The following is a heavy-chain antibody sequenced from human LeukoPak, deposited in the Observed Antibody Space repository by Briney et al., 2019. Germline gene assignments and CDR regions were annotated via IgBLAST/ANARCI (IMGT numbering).Heavy chain of an antibody. D-gene: IGHD5-24*01. Sequence: ASVKVSCKASGGTFSSYAMSWVRQAPGQGLEWMGGIIPIFGTANYAQKFQGRVTITADESTSTAYMELSSLRSEDTAVYYCARSAVEMATISHFDYWGQGTLVTVSS. J-gene: IGHJ4*02. CDR2: IIPIFGTA. CDR3: ARSAVEMATISHFDY. CDR1: GGTFSSYA. V-gene: IGHV1-69*13.